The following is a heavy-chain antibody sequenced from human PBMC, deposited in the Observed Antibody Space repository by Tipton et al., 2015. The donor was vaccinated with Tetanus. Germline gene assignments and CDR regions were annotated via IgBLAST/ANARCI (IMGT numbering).Heavy chain of an antibody. CDR2: IYYSGST. CDR3: ARDQARGARGWNYFDY. V-gene: IGHV4-31*03. J-gene: IGHJ4*02. D-gene: IGHD1-26*01. CDR1: GGSIRGGTFY. Sequence: TLSLTCTVSGGSIRGGTFYWSWIRQHPGKGLEWIGDIYYSGSTYYNPSLKSRVTISVDTSKNQFSLQLNSVTAADTAVYYCARDQARGARGWNYFDYWGQGTLATVSS.